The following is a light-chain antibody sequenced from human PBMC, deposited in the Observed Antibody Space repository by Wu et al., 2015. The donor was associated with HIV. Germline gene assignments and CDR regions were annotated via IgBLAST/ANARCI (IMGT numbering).Light chain of an antibody. CDR2: DAF. Sequence: EIVMTQSPATLSVSPGERAALSCRASQSIGTNLAWYQQKPGQAPRLLIYDAFNRATGIPARFSGSGSGTDFTLTISSLEPEDFAVYYCQQRSNWPPWTFGQGTKVEIK. J-gene: IGKJ1*01. CDR3: QQRSNWPPWT. CDR1: QSIGTN. V-gene: IGKV3-11*01.